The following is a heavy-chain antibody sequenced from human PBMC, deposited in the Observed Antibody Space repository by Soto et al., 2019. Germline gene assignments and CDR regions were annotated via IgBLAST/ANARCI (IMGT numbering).Heavy chain of an antibody. D-gene: IGHD4-17*01. CDR1: GGTFSSYA. CDR3: ARVAYGVKPYYYGMDF. V-gene: IGHV1-69*01. J-gene: IGHJ6*02. CDR2: IIPIFGTA. Sequence: QVQLVQSGAEVKKPGSSVKVSCKASGGTFSSYAISWVRQAPGQGLEWMGGIIPIFGTANYAQKFQGRVTITHDYSTSTAYMALSSLRSEDTAVYYCARVAYGVKPYYYGMDFWGQGTTVTVSS.